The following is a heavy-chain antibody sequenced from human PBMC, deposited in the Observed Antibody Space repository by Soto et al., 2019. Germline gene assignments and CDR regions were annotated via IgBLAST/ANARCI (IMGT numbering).Heavy chain of an antibody. CDR1: GFIFNTYA. D-gene: IGHD3-10*01. CDR2: ISSSGGCT. CDR3: ARGSTDSYPGSRIFDF. Sequence: GGSLRLSCAASGFIFNTYAMNWFRQAPGKGLEWVSAISSSGGCTFYAESVRGRFAISRDNSKKTLYLQMSSLTAEDSAIYYCARGSTDSYPGSRIFDFWGRGTLVTVSS. J-gene: IGHJ4*02. V-gene: IGHV3-23*01.